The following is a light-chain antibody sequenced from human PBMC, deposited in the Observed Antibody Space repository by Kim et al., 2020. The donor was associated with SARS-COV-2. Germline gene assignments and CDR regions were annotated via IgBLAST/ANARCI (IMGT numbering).Light chain of an antibody. Sequence: VSPGTTASITCSVDKLGDKYACWYQQKPGQSPVLVIYQDSKRTSGIPERFSGSNSGNTATLTISGTQAMDEADYYCQAWDRSTYVFGTGTKVTVL. J-gene: IGLJ1*01. CDR3: QAWDRSTYV. CDR1: KLGDKY. V-gene: IGLV3-1*01. CDR2: QDS.